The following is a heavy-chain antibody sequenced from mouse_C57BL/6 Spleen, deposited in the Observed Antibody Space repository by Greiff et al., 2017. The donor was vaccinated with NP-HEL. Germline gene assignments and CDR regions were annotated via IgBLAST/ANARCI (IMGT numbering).Heavy chain of an antibody. CDR3: ARGGDYDADYYAMDY. J-gene: IGHJ4*01. D-gene: IGHD2-4*01. CDR2: ISDGGSYT. CDR1: GFTFSSYA. V-gene: IGHV5-4*01. Sequence: EVQRVESGGGLVKPGGSLKLSCAASGFTFSSYAMSWVRQTPEKRLEWVATISDGGSYTYYPDNVKGRFTISRDNAKNNLYLQMSHLKSEDTAMYYCARGGDYDADYYAMDYWGQGTSVTVSS.